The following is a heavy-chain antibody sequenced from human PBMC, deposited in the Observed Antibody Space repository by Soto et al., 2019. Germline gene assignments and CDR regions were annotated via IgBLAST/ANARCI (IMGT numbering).Heavy chain of an antibody. J-gene: IGHJ6*02. D-gene: IGHD1-26*01. V-gene: IGHV3-49*04. CDR2: IRSKAYGGTT. CDR1: GFTFGDYA. Sequence: GGSLRLSCTASGFTFGDYAMSWVRQAPGKGLEWVGFIRSKAYGGTTEYAASVKGRFTISRDDSKSIAYLQMNSLKTEDTAVYYCTRLVGAQPAYYYYGMDVWGQGTTVTVSS. CDR3: TRLVGAQPAYYYYGMDV.